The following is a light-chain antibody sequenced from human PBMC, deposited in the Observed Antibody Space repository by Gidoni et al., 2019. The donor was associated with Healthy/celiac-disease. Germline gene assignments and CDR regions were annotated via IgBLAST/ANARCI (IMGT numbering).Light chain of an antibody. CDR1: SLRNYY. V-gene: IGLV3-19*01. CDR3: NSRDSSGNHWV. Sequence: SSELTQDPAVSVALGQTVRITCQGDSLRNYYANWYQQKPGQAPVLFIYGKNNRPSGIPDRFSGSSSGNTASLTITGAQAEDEADYYCNSRDSSGNHWVFGGGTKLTVL. CDR2: GKN. J-gene: IGLJ3*02.